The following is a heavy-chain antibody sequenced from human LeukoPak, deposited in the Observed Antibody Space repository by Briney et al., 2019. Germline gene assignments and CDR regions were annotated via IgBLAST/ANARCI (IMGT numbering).Heavy chain of an antibody. J-gene: IGHJ6*02. CDR1: GYTFTSYG. D-gene: IGHD2-2*01. CDR3: ARVHCSSTSCRIDYYYYGMDV. Sequence: GASVKVSCKASGYTFTSYGISWVRQAPGQGLEWMGWISAYNGNTNYAQKLQGRVTMTTDTSTSTAYMELRSLRSDDTAVYYCARVHCSSTSCRIDYYYYGMDVWGQGTTVTVSS. CDR2: ISAYNGNT. V-gene: IGHV1-18*01.